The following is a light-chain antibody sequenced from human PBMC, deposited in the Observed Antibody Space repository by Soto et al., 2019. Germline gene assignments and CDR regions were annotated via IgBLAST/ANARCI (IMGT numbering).Light chain of an antibody. J-gene: IGLJ2*01. CDR1: SSDVGGYGY. V-gene: IGLV2-8*01. Sequence: QSVLTQPPSASGSPGQSVTISCTGTSSDVGGYGYVSWYQQHPGKVHKLMIYEVNKRPSGVPDRFSGSKSGNTASLIVSGLQAEDEADYYCSSYAGNKVIFGGGTKLTVL. CDR3: SSYAGNKVI. CDR2: EVN.